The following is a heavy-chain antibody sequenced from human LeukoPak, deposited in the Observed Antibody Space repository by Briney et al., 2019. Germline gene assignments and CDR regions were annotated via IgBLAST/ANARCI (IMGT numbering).Heavy chain of an antibody. D-gene: IGHD3-10*01. CDR2: INAGNGNT. CDR1: GYTFTSYA. Sequence: RASVKVSCKASGYTFTSYAMHWVRRAPGQRLEWMGWINAGNGNTKYSQKFQGRVTITRDTSASTAYMELSSLRSEDTAVYYCARADYYGSGSYYNGPYYYGMDVWGKGTTVTVSS. J-gene: IGHJ6*04. V-gene: IGHV1-3*01. CDR3: ARADYYGSGSYYNGPYYYGMDV.